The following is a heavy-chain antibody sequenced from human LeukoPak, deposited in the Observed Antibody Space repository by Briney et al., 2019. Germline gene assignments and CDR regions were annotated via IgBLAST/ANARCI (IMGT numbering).Heavy chain of an antibody. CDR2: IYYSGST. D-gene: IGHD3-22*01. J-gene: IGHJ3*02. CDR3: ARVLDYYDSGIFGGAFDI. Sequence: SETLSLTCTVSGGSISSYYWSWIRQPPGKGLEWIGYIYYSGSTNYNPSLKSRVTISVDTSKNQFSLKLSSVTAADTAVYYCARVLDYYDSGIFGGAFDIWGQGTMVTVSS. V-gene: IGHV4-59*01. CDR1: GGSISSYY.